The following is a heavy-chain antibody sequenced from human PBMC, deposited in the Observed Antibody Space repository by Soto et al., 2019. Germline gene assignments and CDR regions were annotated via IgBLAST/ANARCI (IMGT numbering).Heavy chain of an antibody. Sequence: LSLTCRLSGGSITGAYYWNWIRQHPGKGLEWIGSIHYRGSTYYNPSLKTRITISIDRSNNQFSLNLSSVTAADTAVYYCARVRDSFGLDVWGQGTTVTV. D-gene: IGHD2-15*01. CDR2: IHYRGST. J-gene: IGHJ6*02. CDR3: ARVRDSFGLDV. CDR1: GGSITGAYY. V-gene: IGHV4-31*03.